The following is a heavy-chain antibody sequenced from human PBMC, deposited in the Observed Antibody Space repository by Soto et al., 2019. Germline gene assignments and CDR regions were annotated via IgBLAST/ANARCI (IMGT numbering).Heavy chain of an antibody. CDR2: ISYDGSNK. CDR3: ARDGAGYYGSGSYPDY. J-gene: IGHJ4*02. D-gene: IGHD3-10*01. CDR1: GFSFSYYA. Sequence: QVELVESGGGVVQPGRSLRLSCAASGFSFSYYAMYWVRQAPGKGLEWVAVISYDGSNKYYGDSVKGRFTISRDDSKNTLYLRMNSLRAEDTAVYYCARDGAGYYGSGSYPDYWGQGTLVTVSS. V-gene: IGHV3-30-3*01.